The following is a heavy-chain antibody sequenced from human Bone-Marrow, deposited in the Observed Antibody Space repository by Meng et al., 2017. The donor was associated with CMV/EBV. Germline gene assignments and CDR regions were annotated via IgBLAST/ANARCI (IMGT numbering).Heavy chain of an antibody. D-gene: IGHD3-22*01. CDR1: GFTFSSYS. J-gene: IGHJ3*02. CDR3: ARDRYYDSSWKPAFDI. V-gene: IGHV3-48*04. CDR2: ISSSSSTI. Sequence: GESLKISCAASGFTFSSYSMNWVRQAPGKGLEWVSYISSSSSTIYYADSVKGRFTISRDNAKNLLYLQMNSLRAEDTAVYYCARDRYYDSSWKPAFDIWGQGTMVTVSS.